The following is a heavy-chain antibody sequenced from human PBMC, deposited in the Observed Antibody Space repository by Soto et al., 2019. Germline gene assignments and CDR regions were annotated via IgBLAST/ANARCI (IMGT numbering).Heavy chain of an antibody. CDR2: ISSSRST. J-gene: IGHJ4*02. CDR1: GGYMNNYY. D-gene: IGHD3-22*01. V-gene: IGHV4-4*07. Sequence: PSETLSLTCTVSGGYMNNYYWSWIRQPAGEGLEWIGRISSSRSTTYNPSLKGRLTMSIDTSNNHFTVTLNSVTAADAALYYCARGGYYYGHYYFDSWGQGTLVTSPQ. CDR3: ARGGYYYGHYYFDS.